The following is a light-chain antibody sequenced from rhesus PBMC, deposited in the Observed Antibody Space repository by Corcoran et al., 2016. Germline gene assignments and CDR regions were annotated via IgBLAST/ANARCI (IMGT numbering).Light chain of an antibody. J-gene: IGKJ2*01. CDR1: QSVGSY. V-gene: IGKV3-24*04. CDR3: QQSSNFYS. Sequence: EIVVTQSPATLSLSPGQRATLSCRASQSVGSYLAWYQQKPGQAPRLLVYGASSRATGIPDRFRGSGSGTEVTLTISSLEPEDVGVYYCQQSSNFYSFGQGTKVEI. CDR2: GAS.